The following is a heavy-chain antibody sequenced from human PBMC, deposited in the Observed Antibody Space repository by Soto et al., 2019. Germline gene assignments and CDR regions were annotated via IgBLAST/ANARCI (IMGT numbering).Heavy chain of an antibody. V-gene: IGHV1-18*04. CDR2: ISAYNGNT. Sequence: QVQLVQSGAEVKKPGASVKVSCKASGYTFTSYGISWVRQAPGQGLEWMGWISAYNGNTNYAQKLQGRVTMTTDTSTSTAYMELGSLRSDDTAVYYCARVGRIAVGGNKTVTPAFDYWGQGTLVTVSS. CDR1: GYTFTSYG. J-gene: IGHJ4*02. D-gene: IGHD6-19*01. CDR3: ARVGRIAVGGNKTVTPAFDY.